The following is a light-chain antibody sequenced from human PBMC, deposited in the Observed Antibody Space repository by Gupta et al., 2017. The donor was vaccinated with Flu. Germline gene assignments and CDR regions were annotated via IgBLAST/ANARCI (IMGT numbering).Light chain of an antibody. CDR1: QSVSSRS. V-gene: IGKV3-20*01. CDR3: QQYGSAPFT. J-gene: IGKJ4*01. CDR2: GAS. Sequence: EIELTQSPGTLSLSPGEGATLYCRASQSVSSRSLAWYQQKPGQAPRLLINGASNRATGIPDRFSGSGSGTYFTLTINRLEPEDFAVFYCQQYGSAPFTFGGGTKVEIK.